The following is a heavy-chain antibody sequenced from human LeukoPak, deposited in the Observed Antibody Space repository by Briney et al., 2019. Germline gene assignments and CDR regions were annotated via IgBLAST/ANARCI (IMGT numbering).Heavy chain of an antibody. CDR1: GGTFSSYT. Sequence: ASVKVSCKASGGTFSSYTISWVRQAPGQGLEWMGRIIPILGIANYAQKFQGRVTITADKSTSTAYMELSSLRSEDTAVYYCARESTVTTGASDIWGQGTMVTVSS. CDR2: IIPILGIA. CDR3: ARESTVTTGASDI. D-gene: IGHD4-11*01. J-gene: IGHJ3*02. V-gene: IGHV1-69*04.